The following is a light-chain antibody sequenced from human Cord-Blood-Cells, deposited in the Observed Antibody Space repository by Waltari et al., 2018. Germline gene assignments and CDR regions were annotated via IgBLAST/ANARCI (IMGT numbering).Light chain of an antibody. CDR1: QSISSY. CDR2: AAS. V-gene: IGKV1-39*01. CDR3: QQSYSTPRT. Sequence: DIQMTQSPSSLSASVGDRVTITCRASQSISSYLNSYQQKPGKAPKLLIYAASSLQSGVPSRFSGSGSATDFTLTISSLQPEDFATYYCQQSYSTPRTFGQGTKVEIK. J-gene: IGKJ1*01.